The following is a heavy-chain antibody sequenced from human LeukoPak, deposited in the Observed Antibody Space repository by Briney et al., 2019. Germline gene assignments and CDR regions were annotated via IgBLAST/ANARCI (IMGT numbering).Heavy chain of an antibody. V-gene: IGHV3-30*03. CDR2: ISYDGSNK. CDR3: ARDLDY. Sequence: GRPLRLSCAASGFTFSSYGMHWVRQAPGKGLEWVAVISYDGSNKYYADSVKGRFTISRDNSKNTLYLQMNSLRAEDTAVYYCARDLDYWGQGTLVTVSS. J-gene: IGHJ4*02. CDR1: GFTFSSYG.